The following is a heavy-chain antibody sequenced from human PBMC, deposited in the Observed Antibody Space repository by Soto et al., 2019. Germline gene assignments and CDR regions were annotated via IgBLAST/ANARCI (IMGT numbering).Heavy chain of an antibody. V-gene: IGHV4-59*01. CDR2: VYYSGST. J-gene: IGHJ5*01. Sequence: SETLSLTCTVSGGSIGSNYWSWIRQPPGKGLEWIGYVYYSGSTNYNSSLKSRVTILVDTSKNQFSLKLSSVTAADTAVYYCAGRRRSLFDSWGQGTLVTVSS. CDR3: AGRRRSLFDS. CDR1: GGSIGSNY.